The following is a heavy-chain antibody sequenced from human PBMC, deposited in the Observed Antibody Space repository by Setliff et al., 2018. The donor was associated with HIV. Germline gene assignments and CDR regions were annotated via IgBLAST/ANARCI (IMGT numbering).Heavy chain of an antibody. J-gene: IGHJ6*03. Sequence: PSETLSLSCAASGFTFSDYWMTWVRQAPGKGLEWVANIKQDGSEKYCVDSVKGRFTISRDNAKNSLYLQMNSLGAEDTAVYYCARGRRVSSNYYYYYYMDVWGKGTTVTVSS. CDR2: IKQDGSEK. D-gene: IGHD2-2*01. CDR3: ARGRRVSSNYYYYYYMDV. V-gene: IGHV3-7*03. CDR1: GFTFSDYW.